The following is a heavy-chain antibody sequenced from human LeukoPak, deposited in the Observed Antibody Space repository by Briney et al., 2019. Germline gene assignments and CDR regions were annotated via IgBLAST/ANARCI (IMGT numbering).Heavy chain of an antibody. D-gene: IGHD2-2*01. CDR1: GDSVSSNSAS. CDR3: SRVRAGAMDY. CDR2: TYYRSRWYN. V-gene: IGHV6-1*01. Sequence: SQTLSLTCAISGDSVSSNSASWNRIRQSPSRGLEWLGRTYYRSRWYNDYAVSVKSRITINPDTSKNQFSLQLNSVTPEDTAVYYCSRVRAGAMDYWGPGTLVTVSS. J-gene: IGHJ4*02.